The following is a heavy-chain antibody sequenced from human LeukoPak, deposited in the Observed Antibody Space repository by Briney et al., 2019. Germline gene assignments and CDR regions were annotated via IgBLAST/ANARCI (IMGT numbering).Heavy chain of an antibody. Sequence: PSENLSLTCAVSGYSISSGYYWGWIRQPPRKGLEWIGSIYHNGNTYYNPSLKSRVTISVDTSKNEFSLKLSSVTAADTAVYYCARAYHSSWYLNWFDPWGQGTLVTVSS. V-gene: IGHV4-38-2*01. D-gene: IGHD6-13*01. CDR3: ARAYHSSWYLNWFDP. J-gene: IGHJ5*02. CDR1: GYSISSGYY. CDR2: IYHNGNT.